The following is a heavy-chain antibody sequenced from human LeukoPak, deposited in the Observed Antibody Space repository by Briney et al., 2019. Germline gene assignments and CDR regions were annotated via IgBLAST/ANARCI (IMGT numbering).Heavy chain of an antibody. CDR3: ARHKLYDSSGYYHYYYYYGMDV. CDR2: IYPGDSDT. J-gene: IGHJ6*02. Sequence: GESLKISCKGSGYSFTSYWIGWVRQMPRKGLEWMGIIYPGDSDTRYSPSFQGQVTISADKSISTAYLQWSSLKASDTAMYYCARHKLYDSSGYYHYYYYYGMDVWGQGTTVTVSS. V-gene: IGHV5-51*01. D-gene: IGHD3-22*01. CDR1: GYSFTSYW.